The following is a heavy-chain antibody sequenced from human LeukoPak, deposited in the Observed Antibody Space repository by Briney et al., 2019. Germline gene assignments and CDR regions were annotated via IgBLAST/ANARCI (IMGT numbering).Heavy chain of an antibody. CDR3: ARGVVASTFYYYMDV. D-gene: IGHD2-15*01. V-gene: IGHV1-2*02. CDR2: INPNSGGT. Sequence: GASVKVSCKPSGYTLTGYYIQWVRQAPGQGLEWMRWINPNSGGTNYAQKFQGRVTMTRDTSIGTAYMDLSRLKSDDTAVYYCARGVVASTFYYYMDVWGKGTTVTVSS. J-gene: IGHJ6*03. CDR1: GYTLTGYY.